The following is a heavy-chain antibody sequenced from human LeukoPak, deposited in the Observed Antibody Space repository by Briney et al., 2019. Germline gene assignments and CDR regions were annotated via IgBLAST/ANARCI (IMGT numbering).Heavy chain of an antibody. CDR3: ARTLTMVRGMGFDY. V-gene: IGHV3-30-3*01. D-gene: IGHD3-10*01. CDR1: GFTFRSYA. Sequence: GRSLRLSCAASGFTFRSYAMHWVRQAPGKGLEWVAVISYDGSNKYYADSVKGRFTISRDNSKNTLYLQMNSLRAEDTAVYYCARTLTMVRGMGFDYWGQGTLVTVSS. CDR2: ISYDGSNK. J-gene: IGHJ4*02.